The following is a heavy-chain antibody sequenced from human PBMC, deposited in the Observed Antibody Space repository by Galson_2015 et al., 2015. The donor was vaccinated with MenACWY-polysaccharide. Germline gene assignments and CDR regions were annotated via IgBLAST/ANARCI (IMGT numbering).Heavy chain of an antibody. CDR3: TRVISSVFRQFDY. CDR2: ISSGSSTI. Sequence: SMRLSCAASGFTFSSYSMNWVRQAPGRGLEWVSYISSGSSTINYADSVKGRFTISRDNAKNSLYLQMSSLTDEDTAVYYCTRVISSVFRQFDYWGQGTLVTVSS. J-gene: IGHJ4*02. V-gene: IGHV3-48*02. CDR1: GFTFSSYS. D-gene: IGHD6-19*01.